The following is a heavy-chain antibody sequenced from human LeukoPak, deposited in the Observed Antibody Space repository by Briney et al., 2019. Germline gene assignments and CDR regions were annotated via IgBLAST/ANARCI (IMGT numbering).Heavy chain of an antibody. CDR2: INHSGST. D-gene: IGHD1-26*01. Sequence: NPSETLTLTCAVYGGSFSGYYWSWIRQPPGKGLEWIGEINHSGSTNYNPSLKSRVTISVDTSKNQFSLKLSSVTAADTAVYYCAISSGSYFNFDYWGQGTLVTVSS. CDR3: AISSGSYFNFDY. J-gene: IGHJ4*02. V-gene: IGHV4-34*01. CDR1: GGSFSGYY.